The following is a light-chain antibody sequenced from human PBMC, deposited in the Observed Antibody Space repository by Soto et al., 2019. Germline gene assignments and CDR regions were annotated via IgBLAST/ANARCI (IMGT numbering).Light chain of an antibody. Sequence: DIQMTQSPSSLCASVGERVTITGRATQSIGIYLNWYQHKPGKAPKLLIYAAYTLKSGVPSGFSGSGSGTAFTLTISCLQSEDFATYYCQQYYSYPQAVGQVTRLEIK. CDR1: QSIGIY. J-gene: IGKJ5*01. CDR2: AAY. CDR3: QQYYSYPQA. V-gene: IGKV1-39*01.